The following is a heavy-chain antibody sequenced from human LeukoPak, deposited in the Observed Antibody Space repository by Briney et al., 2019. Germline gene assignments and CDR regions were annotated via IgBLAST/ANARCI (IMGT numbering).Heavy chain of an antibody. CDR2: IYTSGST. CDR3: ARAWIAARWNWFDP. J-gene: IGHJ5*02. CDR1: GGSISSYY. D-gene: IGHD6-6*01. Sequence: SETLSLTCTVSGGSISSYYWSWIRQPAGKGLEWVGRIYTSGSTNYNPSLKSRVTISVDTSKNQFSLKLSSVTAVDTAVYYCARAWIAARWNWFDPWGQGTLVTVSS. V-gene: IGHV4-4*07.